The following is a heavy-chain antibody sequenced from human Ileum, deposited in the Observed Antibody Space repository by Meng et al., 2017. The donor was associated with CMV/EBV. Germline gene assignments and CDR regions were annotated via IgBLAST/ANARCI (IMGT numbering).Heavy chain of an antibody. D-gene: IGHD4-23*01. CDR1: GGSIRSDYF. CDR3: ARLPVGETRHYFDY. J-gene: IGHJ4*02. Sequence: SGGSIRSDYFLIWVRQPPGKGLEWVGEIHHSEGTNYNPSLKSRVTISVDKSENQFSLKLISVTAADTAVYYCARLPVGETRHYFDYWGQGTLVTVSS. CDR2: IHHSEGT. V-gene: IGHV4-4*02.